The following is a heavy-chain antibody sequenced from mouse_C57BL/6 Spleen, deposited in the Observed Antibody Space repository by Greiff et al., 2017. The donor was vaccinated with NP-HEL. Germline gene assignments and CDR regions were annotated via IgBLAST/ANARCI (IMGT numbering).Heavy chain of an antibody. D-gene: IGHD3-2*02. CDR3: ARGDSAGRFAD. J-gene: IGHJ3*01. CDR2: ILPGSGST. V-gene: IGHV1-9*01. CDR1: GYTFTGYW. Sequence: QVQLQQSGAELMKPGASVKLSCKATGYTFTGYWIEWVKQRPGHGLAWIGEILPGSGSTNYNEKFKGTATFTADTYSNTAYMQNSSLTTEDYAIYYCARGDSAGRFADWGQGTLVTVSA.